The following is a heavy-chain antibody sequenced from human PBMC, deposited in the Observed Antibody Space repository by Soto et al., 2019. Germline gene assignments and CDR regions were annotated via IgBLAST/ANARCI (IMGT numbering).Heavy chain of an antibody. V-gene: IGHV4-34*01. CDR3: ARSPYYYGSGSYYGYYYGMDV. CDR1: GGSFSGYY. J-gene: IGHJ6*02. Sequence: SETLSLTCAVYGGSFSGYYWRWIRQPPGKGLECIGEINHSGSTNYNPSLKSRVTISVDTSKNQFSLKLSSVTAADTAVYYCARSPYYYGSGSYYGYYYGMDVWGQGTTVTVSS. D-gene: IGHD3-10*01. CDR2: INHSGST.